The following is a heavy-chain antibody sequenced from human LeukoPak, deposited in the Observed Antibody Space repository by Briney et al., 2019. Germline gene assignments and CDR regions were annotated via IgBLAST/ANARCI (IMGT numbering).Heavy chain of an antibody. CDR2: INHSGST. D-gene: IGHD1-1*01. CDR1: GGSFRGYY. J-gene: IGHJ5*02. V-gene: IGHV4-34*01. CDR3: ARGGNGNWFDP. Sequence: SETLSLTCAVYGGSFRGYYWGWIRQSPGKGLEWIGEINHSGSTNYNPSLKSRVTISVDTSKNQFSLKLSSVTAADTAVYYCARGGNGNWFDPWGQGTLVTVSS.